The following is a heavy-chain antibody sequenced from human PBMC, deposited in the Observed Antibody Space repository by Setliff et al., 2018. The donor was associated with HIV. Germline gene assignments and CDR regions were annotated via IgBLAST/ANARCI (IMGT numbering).Heavy chain of an antibody. J-gene: IGHJ6*02. D-gene: IGHD3-10*01. Sequence: GGSLRLSCAASGFTFSNYTMNWVRQAPGKGLEWVGFIRSKTYGGTTEYAASVRGRFTISRYNSKKSLYLQMNSLKSEDTAVYYCARGGLWSGELSVSYCMYVWGQGTTVTVSS. CDR1: GFTFSNYT. CDR3: ARGGLWSGELSVSYCMYV. V-gene: IGHV3-72*01. CDR2: IRSKTYGGTT.